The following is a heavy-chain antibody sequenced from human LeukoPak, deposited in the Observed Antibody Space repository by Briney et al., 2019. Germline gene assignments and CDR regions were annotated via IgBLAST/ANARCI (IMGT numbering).Heavy chain of an antibody. CDR2: IYYSGTT. V-gene: IGHV4-59*01. CDR3: ARVSCFPGTSYYYMDV. Sequence: SETLSLTCTGSGGSISSYYWSWIRQPPGKGLDCIGYIYYSGTTNYNPSLKSRVTISLDTSKNQFSLKLTSVTAADTAVYYCARVSCFPGTSYYYMDVWGKGTTVTVSS. J-gene: IGHJ6*03. D-gene: IGHD1-1*01. CDR1: GGSISSYY.